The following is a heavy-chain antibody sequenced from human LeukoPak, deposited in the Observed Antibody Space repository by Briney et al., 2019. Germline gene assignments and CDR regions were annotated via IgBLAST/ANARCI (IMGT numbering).Heavy chain of an antibody. J-gene: IGHJ6*02. D-gene: IGHD3-16*02. V-gene: IGHV1-8*01. CDR3: ARVLSRGAKSSDYYYYGMDV. CDR2: MNPNSGNT. Sequence: ASVKVSCKASGYTFTSYDINWVRQATGQGLEWMGWMNPNSGNTGYAQKFQGRVTMTRNTSISTAYMGLSSLRSEDTAVYYCARVLSRGAKSSDYYYYGMDVWGQGTTVTVSS. CDR1: GYTFTSYD.